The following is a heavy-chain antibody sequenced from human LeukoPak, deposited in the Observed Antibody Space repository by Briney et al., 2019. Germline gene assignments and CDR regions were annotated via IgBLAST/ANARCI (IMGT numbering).Heavy chain of an antibody. CDR1: GFTFSSYV. D-gene: IGHD6-19*01. CDR3: AEGGWLH. CDR2: ISGSGDNT. V-gene: IGHV3-23*01. J-gene: IGHJ4*02. Sequence: GGSLRLPCAASGFTFSSYVMNWVRQAPGKGLEWVSTISGSGDNTYYADSVKGRFTISRDNSKNTVYLQMNSLRAEDTAVYYCAEGGWLHWGQGTLVTVSS.